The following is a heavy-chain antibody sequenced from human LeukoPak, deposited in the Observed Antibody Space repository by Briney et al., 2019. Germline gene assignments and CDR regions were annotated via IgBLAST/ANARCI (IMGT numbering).Heavy chain of an antibody. V-gene: IGHV1-69*13. D-gene: IGHD5-24*01. CDR2: IIPIFGTA. CDR1: GGTFSSYA. J-gene: IGHJ6*02. Sequence: GASVKVSCKASGGTFSSYAISWVRQAPGQGLEWMGGIIPIFGTANYAQKFQGRVTITADESTSTAYMELSSLRSEDTAVYYCARVEDAATISYYYYAMDVWGQGTTVTVSS. CDR3: ARVEDAATISYYYYAMDV.